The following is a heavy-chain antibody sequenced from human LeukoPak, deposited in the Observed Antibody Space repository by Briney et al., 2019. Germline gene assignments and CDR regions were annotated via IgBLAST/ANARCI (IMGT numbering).Heavy chain of an antibody. V-gene: IGHV3-30*02. D-gene: IGHD6-13*01. J-gene: IGHJ6*04. Sequence: GGSLRLSCAASGFPFSDYVMHWVRQAPGKGLEWVAVIRYDGNNKYYADSVKGRFTISRDNSKNTLYLQMNSLRPEDTAVYYCAKGDIAAAGKGNLMDVWGKGTTVTVSS. CDR2: IRYDGNNK. CDR1: GFPFSDYV. CDR3: AKGDIAAAGKGNLMDV.